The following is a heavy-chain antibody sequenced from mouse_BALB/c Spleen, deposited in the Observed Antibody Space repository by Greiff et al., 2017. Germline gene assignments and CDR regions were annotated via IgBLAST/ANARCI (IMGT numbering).Heavy chain of an antibody. CDR3: TRDDYYAMDY. J-gene: IGHJ4*01. CDR2: ISSGGSYT. V-gene: IGHV5-6-4*01. CDR1: GFTFSSYT. Sequence: EVQGVESGGGLVKPGGSLKLSCAASGFTFSSYTMSWVRQTPEKRLEWVATISSGGSYTYYPDSVKGRFTISRDNAKNTLYLQMSSLKSEDTAMYYCTRDDYYAMDYWGQGTSVTVSS.